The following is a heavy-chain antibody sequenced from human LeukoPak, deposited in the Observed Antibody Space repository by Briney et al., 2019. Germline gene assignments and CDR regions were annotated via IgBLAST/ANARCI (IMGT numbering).Heavy chain of an antibody. CDR2: INYSGST. V-gene: IGHV4-34*01. J-gene: IGHJ3*02. CDR3: ARRLLVVVTAFDI. D-gene: IGHD2-21*02. CDR1: SESFSGYF. Sequence: SETLSLTCAIYSESFSGYFWSWIRQPPGKGLEWIGEINYSGSTNYNPSLKSRVTISVDTSKNQFSLKLSSVTAADTAVYYCARRLLVVVTAFDIWGQGTMVTVSS.